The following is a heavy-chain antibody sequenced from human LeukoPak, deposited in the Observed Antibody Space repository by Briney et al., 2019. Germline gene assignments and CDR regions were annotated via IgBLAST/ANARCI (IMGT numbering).Heavy chain of an antibody. CDR1: GCSFSSYT. V-gene: IGHV3-23*01. CDR2: ISGSGGST. D-gene: IGHD6-19*01. J-gene: IGHJ4*02. CDR3: AKDPDYSSGWPHYFDY. Sequence: GGSLRLSCAASGCSFSSYTMHWVRQAPGKGLEWVSGISGSGGSTYYADSVKGRFTMSRDNSKKTLYLHMNSLRAADTAVYYWAKDPDYSSGWPHYFDYWGQGAVVTVSS.